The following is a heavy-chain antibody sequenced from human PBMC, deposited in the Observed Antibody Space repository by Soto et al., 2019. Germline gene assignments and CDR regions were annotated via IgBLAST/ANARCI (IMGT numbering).Heavy chain of an antibody. V-gene: IGHV2-26*01. CDR1: GFSLSNARMG. CDR3: ARILSCGSWPDYYYFMDV. D-gene: IGHD2-15*01. CDR2: IFSNDEK. J-gene: IGHJ6*03. Sequence: QVTLKESGPVLVKPTETLTLTCTVSGFSLSNARMGVSWIRQPPGKALEWLAHIFSNDEKSYSTSLKSRLTISKDTSKSQVVLTMTNMDPVDTATYYCARILSCGSWPDYYYFMDVWGKGTTVSVSS.